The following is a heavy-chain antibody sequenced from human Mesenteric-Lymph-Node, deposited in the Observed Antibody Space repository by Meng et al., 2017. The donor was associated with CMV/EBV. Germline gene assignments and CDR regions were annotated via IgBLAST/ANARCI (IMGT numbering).Heavy chain of an antibody. CDR2: IRSKAYRETT. D-gene: IGHD3-10*01. V-gene: IGHV3-49*04. CDR1: GFTLSDYW. CDR3: TRDRVGGTTYYYGSGEDL. Sequence: GESLKISCAASGFTLSDYWMTWVRQAPGKGLEWVGFIRSKAYRETTEYAASVRGRFSISRDDSKGIAYLQMNSLKTEDTAVYYCTRDRVGGTTYYYGSGEDLWGQGTLVTVSS. J-gene: IGHJ5*02.